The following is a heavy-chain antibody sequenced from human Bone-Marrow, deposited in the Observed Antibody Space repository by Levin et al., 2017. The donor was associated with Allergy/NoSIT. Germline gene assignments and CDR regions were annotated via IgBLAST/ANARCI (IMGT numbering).Heavy chain of an antibody. CDR3: ARALRYFDWDNIWFDP. CDR1: GGSINNGGDS. J-gene: IGHJ5*02. D-gene: IGHD3-9*01. V-gene: IGHV4-61*02. CDR2: LYQNGNS. Sequence: TSETLSLTCTVSGGSINNGGDSWAWIRQPAGKQLEWLGRLYQNGNSDNNPSLKSRLTLSLDTSKNQFSLRLTSVTAADTAVYYCARALRYFDWDNIWFDPWGRGTLVTVSS.